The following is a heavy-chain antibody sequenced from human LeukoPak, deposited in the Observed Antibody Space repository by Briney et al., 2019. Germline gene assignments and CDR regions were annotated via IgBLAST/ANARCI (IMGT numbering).Heavy chain of an antibody. Sequence: GGSLRLSCAASGFIFNNYGLMWVRQAPGKGLEWVSAISNDGGGTTYADFVKGRFTISRDNTKNTLFLQMNSLRAEGTALYYCAKGSSGYFVDLWGQGTLVTVSS. CDR3: AKGSSGYFVDL. J-gene: IGHJ5*02. CDR1: GFIFNNYG. D-gene: IGHD3-22*01. V-gene: IGHV3-23*01. CDR2: ISNDGGGT.